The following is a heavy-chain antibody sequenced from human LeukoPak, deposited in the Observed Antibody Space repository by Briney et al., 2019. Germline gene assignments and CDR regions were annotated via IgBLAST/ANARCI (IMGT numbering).Heavy chain of an antibody. CDR3: ASGYCGGACQLGGVDM. Sequence: SETLSLTCTVSGYSISSGYYWGWIRQPPGKGLEWIGSIYYSGSTYYNPSLKSRVTISLDTSGNQFSLKLSSVTAADTAVYYCASGYCGGACQLGGVDMWGQGTMVTVSS. D-gene: IGHD2-21*02. J-gene: IGHJ3*02. CDR2: IYYSGST. CDR1: GYSISSGYY. V-gene: IGHV4-38-2*02.